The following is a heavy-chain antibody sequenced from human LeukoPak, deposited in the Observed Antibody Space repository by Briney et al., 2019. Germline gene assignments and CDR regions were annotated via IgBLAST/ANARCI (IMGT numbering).Heavy chain of an antibody. CDR3: AKKSGSYYNYFDY. V-gene: IGHV3-23*01. Sequence: GGSLRLSCAASGFTFSSYAMSWVRQAPGKGLEWFSAISGSGGSTYYADSVKGRFTISRDNSKNTLYLQMNSLRAEDAAVYYCAKKSGSYYNYFDYWGQGTLVTVSS. CDR2: ISGSGGST. J-gene: IGHJ4*02. CDR1: GFTFSSYA. D-gene: IGHD1-26*01.